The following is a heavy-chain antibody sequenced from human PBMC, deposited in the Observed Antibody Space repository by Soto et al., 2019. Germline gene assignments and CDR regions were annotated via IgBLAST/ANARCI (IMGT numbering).Heavy chain of an antibody. CDR3: ARGVYYDFWSGYYRGNYFDY. V-gene: IGHV4-39*01. Sequence: SETLSLTCTVSGGSISSSTYYWGWIRQPPGKGLEWIGNVYRTGSTDYNPSLKSRVTISVDTSKNQFSLKLSSVTAADTAVYYCARGVYYDFWSGYYRGNYFDYWGQGTLVTVS. CDR1: GGSISSSTYY. D-gene: IGHD3-3*01. CDR2: VYRTGST. J-gene: IGHJ4*02.